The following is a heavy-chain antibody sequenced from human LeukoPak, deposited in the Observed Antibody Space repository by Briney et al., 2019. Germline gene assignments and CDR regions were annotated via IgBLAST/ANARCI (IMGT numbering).Heavy chain of an antibody. J-gene: IGHJ4*02. Sequence: PGGSLRLSCAASGFTFSSYGMHWVRQAPGKGLEWVAVIWYDGSNKYYADSVKGRFTISRDNSKSTLYLQMNSLRAEHTAVYYCARGGGYNYEGLDYWGQGTLVTVSS. CDR3: ARGGGYNYEGLDY. CDR2: IWYDGSNK. D-gene: IGHD5-24*01. CDR1: GFTFSSYG. V-gene: IGHV3-33*01.